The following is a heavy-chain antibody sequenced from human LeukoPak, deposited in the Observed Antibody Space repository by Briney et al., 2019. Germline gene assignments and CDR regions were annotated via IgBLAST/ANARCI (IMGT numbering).Heavy chain of an antibody. CDR2: INHSGST. V-gene: IGHV4-34*01. CDR1: GGSFSGYY. Sequence: SETLSLTCAVYGGSFSGYYWSWIRQPPGKGLEWIGEINHSGSTNYNPSLKSRVTISVDTSKNQFSLKLSSVTAADTAVYYCARPAGDDFWSGQGWFDPWGQGTLVTVSS. D-gene: IGHD3-3*01. J-gene: IGHJ5*02. CDR3: ARPAGDDFWSGQGWFDP.